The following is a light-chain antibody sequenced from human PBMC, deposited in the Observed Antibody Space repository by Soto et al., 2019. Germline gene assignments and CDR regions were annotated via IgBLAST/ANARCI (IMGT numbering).Light chain of an antibody. Sequence: QSALAQPASVSGSPGQSITISCTVTSSDVGSYNLVSWYQQYPGKAPKLMIYEGSKRPSGVSNRFSGSKSGNTASLTISGLQAEDEADYYCCSYAGSTTFVVFGGGTQLTVL. CDR3: CSYAGSTTFVV. CDR2: EGS. V-gene: IGLV2-23*03. J-gene: IGLJ2*01. CDR1: SSDVGSYNL.